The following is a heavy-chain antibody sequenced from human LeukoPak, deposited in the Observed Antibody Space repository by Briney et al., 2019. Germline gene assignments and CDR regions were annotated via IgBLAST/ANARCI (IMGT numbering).Heavy chain of an antibody. V-gene: IGHV4-59*01. D-gene: IGHD6-19*01. CDR1: GGSISSYY. Sequence: SETLSLTCTVSGGSISSYYWSWIRQPPGKGLEWIGYIYYSGSTNYNPSLKSRVTISVDTSKNQFSLKLSSMTAADTAVYYCARAALSSGWYFYWGQGTPVTVSS. CDR2: IYYSGST. CDR3: ARAALSSGWYFY. J-gene: IGHJ4*02.